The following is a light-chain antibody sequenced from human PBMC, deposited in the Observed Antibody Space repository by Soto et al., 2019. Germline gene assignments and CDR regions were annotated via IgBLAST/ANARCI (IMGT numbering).Light chain of an antibody. CDR1: SGDVGSYNL. V-gene: IGLV2-23*01. CDR3: CSYARSSTYV. J-gene: IGLJ1*01. CDR2: EGS. Sequence: QSALTQPASVSGSPGQSITISCTGTSGDVGSYNLVSWYQHHPGKAPKLMIYEGSKRPSGVSNRLSGSKSGSTASLTISGLQAEDEADYYCCSYARSSTYVFGTGTKLTVL.